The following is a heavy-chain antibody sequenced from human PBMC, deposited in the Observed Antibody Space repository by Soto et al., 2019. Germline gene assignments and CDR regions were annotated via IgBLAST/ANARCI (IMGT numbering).Heavy chain of an antibody. Sequence: QVQLVQSGAEVKKPGSSVKVSCKASGGTFSSYTISWVRQAPGQGLEWMGRIIPILGIANYAQKFQGRVTITAAKSTSTAYMERSSLRSEDTAVYYCARDGDPFDSSGYSFDYWGQGTLVTVSS. D-gene: IGHD3-22*01. CDR3: ARDGDPFDSSGYSFDY. J-gene: IGHJ4*02. CDR1: GGTFSSYT. CDR2: IIPILGIA. V-gene: IGHV1-69*08.